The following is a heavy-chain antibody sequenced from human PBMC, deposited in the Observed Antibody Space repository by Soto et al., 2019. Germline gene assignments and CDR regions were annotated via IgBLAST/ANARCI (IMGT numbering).Heavy chain of an antibody. CDR1: GFTFSNAW. CDR3: TTNFSVAGWYFDY. J-gene: IGHJ4*02. V-gene: IGHV3-15*01. D-gene: IGHD6-19*01. CDR2: IKSKTDGGTT. Sequence: GGSLRLSYAASGFTFSNAWMRWVRQAPGKGLEWVGRIKSKTDGGTTAYAAPVKGRFTISRDDSKNTLFLQMNGLKTEDTAVYYCTTNFSVAGWYFDYWGQGTLVTVS.